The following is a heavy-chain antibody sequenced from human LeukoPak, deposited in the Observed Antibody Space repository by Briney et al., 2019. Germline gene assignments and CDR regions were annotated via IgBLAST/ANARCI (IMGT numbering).Heavy chain of an antibody. Sequence: SETLSLTCAVYGGSFSGYYWSWIRQPPGKGLEWIGEINHSGSTNYNPSLKSRISISGVTSKHQFSLKLSSVTAAETAVYYCARRGPNDYVWGNYPLYYYMDVWGKGTTVTISS. CDR1: GGSFSGYY. CDR2: INHSGST. V-gene: IGHV4-34*01. CDR3: ARRGPNDYVWGNYPLYYYMDV. J-gene: IGHJ6*03. D-gene: IGHD3-16*02.